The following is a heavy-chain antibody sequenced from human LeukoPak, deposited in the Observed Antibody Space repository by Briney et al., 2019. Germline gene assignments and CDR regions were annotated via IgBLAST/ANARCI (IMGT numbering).Heavy chain of an antibody. CDR2: IYYSGST. Sequence: SQTLSLTCTVSGGSISSGGYYWSWIRQHPGKGLEWIGYIYYSGSTYYNPSLKSRVTISVDTSKNQFSLKLSSVTAADTAVYYCAAGVVVAATLLYRGQGTLVTVSS. J-gene: IGHJ4*02. V-gene: IGHV4-31*03. CDR3: AAGVVVAATLLY. CDR1: GGSISSGGYY. D-gene: IGHD2-15*01.